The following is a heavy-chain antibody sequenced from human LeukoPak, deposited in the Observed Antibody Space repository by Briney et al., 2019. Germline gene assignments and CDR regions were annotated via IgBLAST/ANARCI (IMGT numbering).Heavy chain of an antibody. CDR1: GGSISSYY. J-gene: IGHJ5*02. Sequence: PSETLSLTCTVSGGSISSYYWNWIRQPPGKGLEWIGYIYHSGSTNHNPSLKSRVTISVDTSKNQFSLKLTSVTAADTAVYYCARGTYYYYDSSGYLFWFDPWGQGTLVTVSS. CDR2: IYHSGST. D-gene: IGHD3-22*01. V-gene: IGHV4-59*01. CDR3: ARGTYYYYDSSGYLFWFDP.